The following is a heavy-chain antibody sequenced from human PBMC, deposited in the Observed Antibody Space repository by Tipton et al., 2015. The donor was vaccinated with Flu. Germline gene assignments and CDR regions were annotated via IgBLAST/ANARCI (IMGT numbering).Heavy chain of an antibody. CDR1: GGSISRGGYY. Sequence: LRLSCTVSGGSISRGGYYWSWIRQHPGKGLEWIGYIYYSGSTYYNPSLKSRVIISADTSKNQFSLKLRSVTAADTAVYYCASDLSSGTFGHWGQGTLVTVSS. CDR2: IYYSGST. D-gene: IGHD6-13*01. J-gene: IGHJ5*02. V-gene: IGHV4-31*03. CDR3: ASDLSSGTFGH.